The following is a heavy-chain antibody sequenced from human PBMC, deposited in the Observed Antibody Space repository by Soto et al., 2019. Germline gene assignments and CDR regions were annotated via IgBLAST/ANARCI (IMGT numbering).Heavy chain of an antibody. D-gene: IGHD6-19*01. CDR2: INTDGRGT. CDR1: GFTFSSDW. V-gene: IGHV3-74*01. J-gene: IGHJ4*02. CDR3: AKGGRQWLVTSDFNY. Sequence: GGSLRLSCAASGFTFSSDWMHWVRQAPGKGLVWVSRINTDGRGTSYADSVKGRFTITRDNARNSFYLQMNSLRVGDTAVYYCAKGGRQWLVTSDFNYWGQGALVTVSS.